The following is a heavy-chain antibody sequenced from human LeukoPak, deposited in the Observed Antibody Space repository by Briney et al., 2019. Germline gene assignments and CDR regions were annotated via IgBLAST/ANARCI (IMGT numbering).Heavy chain of an antibody. J-gene: IGHJ4*02. D-gene: IGHD1-1*01. CDR3: ATSTAGLDY. CDR1: GFTFSDYY. CDR2: INQDGSDK. V-gene: IGHV3-7*01. Sequence: GGSLRLSCAASGFTFSDYYMSWIRQAPGKGLEWVANINQDGSDKYYVDSVKGRFTISRDNAKNSLYLQMNSLRAEDTAVYYCATSTAGLDYWGQGTLVTVSS.